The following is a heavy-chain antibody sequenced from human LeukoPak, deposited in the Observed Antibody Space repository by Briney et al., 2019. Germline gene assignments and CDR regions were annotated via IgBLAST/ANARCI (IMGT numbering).Heavy chain of an antibody. CDR3: ANFSPGSSGYYGVDY. V-gene: IGHV1-69*04. D-gene: IGHD3-22*01. Sequence: GASVKVSCKASGGTFSSYAISWVRQAPGQGLEWMGRIIPILGIANYAQKFQGRVTITADKSTSTAYMELSSLRSEDTAVYYCANFSPGSSGYYGVDYWGQGTLVTVSS. J-gene: IGHJ4*02. CDR2: IIPILGIA. CDR1: GGTFSSYA.